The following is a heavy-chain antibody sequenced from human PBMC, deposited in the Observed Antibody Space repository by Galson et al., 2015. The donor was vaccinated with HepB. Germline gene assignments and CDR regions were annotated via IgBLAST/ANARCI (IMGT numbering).Heavy chain of an antibody. Sequence: SLRLSCAASGFTFSYYAMHWVRQPPGKGLEWVAVISYEGSTLYYADFVRGRFTISRDNSKSTLSLQMSSLRTEDTAVYYCAKTLTKWVPYGAGLDYWGQGALVTVSS. CDR3: AKTLTKWVPYGAGLDY. CDR2: ISYEGSTL. V-gene: IGHV3-30*18. D-gene: IGHD3-16*01. J-gene: IGHJ4*02. CDR1: GFTFSYYA.